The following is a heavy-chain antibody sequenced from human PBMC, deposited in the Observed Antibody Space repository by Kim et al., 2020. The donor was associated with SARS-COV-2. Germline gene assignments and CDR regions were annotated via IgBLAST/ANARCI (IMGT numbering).Heavy chain of an antibody. J-gene: IGHJ4*02. CDR3: ARDSSSSGNYFDY. Sequence: PQQFQGRVTMTRDTSTSTFYMELSSLRSEDTAVYYCARDSSSSGNYFDYWGQGTLVTVSS. V-gene: IGHV1-46*01. D-gene: IGHD6-6*01.